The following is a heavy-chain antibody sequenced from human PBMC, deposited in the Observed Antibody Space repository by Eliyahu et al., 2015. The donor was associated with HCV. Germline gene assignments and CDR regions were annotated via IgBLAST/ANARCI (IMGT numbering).Heavy chain of an antibody. CDR3: ARSGDTTVADVYSLDY. CDR1: AYTXXDFY. CDR2: INPNSGAT. V-gene: IGHV1-2*02. Sequence: QVQLVQSGPEVRKPGASVKVSXXPSAYTXXDFYIXWVRQXPGQGLEXMAWINPNSGATNSAEKFEGRVTVSRDTSITTAYMELTGLTSHDTAVYFCARSGDTTVADVYSLDYWGQGTLVTVSS. D-gene: IGHD5-18*01. J-gene: IGHJ4*02.